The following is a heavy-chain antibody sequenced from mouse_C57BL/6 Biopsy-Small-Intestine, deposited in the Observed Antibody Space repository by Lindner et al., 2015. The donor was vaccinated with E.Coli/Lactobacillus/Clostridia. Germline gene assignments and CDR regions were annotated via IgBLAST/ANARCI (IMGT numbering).Heavy chain of an antibody. CDR2: INTDNGNT. CDR3: ARCGNEVTTHFNL. J-gene: IGHJ4*01. V-gene: IGHV1-55*01. Sequence: SVKVSCKASGYTFTIYGISWVRQAPGQGLEWMGWINTDNGNTNYAQKFQGRVTMTTDTSTSTAYMDLTSLRSDDTAVYYCARCGNEVTTHFNLWGQGTLVTVSS. D-gene: IGHD2-5*01. CDR1: GYTFTIYG.